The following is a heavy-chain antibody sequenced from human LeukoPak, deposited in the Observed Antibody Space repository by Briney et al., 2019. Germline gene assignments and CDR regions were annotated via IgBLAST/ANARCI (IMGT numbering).Heavy chain of an antibody. CDR2: ISGSGGRT. Sequence: GGSLRLSCAASGFTFSSYAMSWVRQAPGKGLEWVSAISGSGGRTYYADSVKGRFTISRDNSKNTLYLQMNSLRAEDTAVYYCANIRWLQFGYFDYWGQGTLVTVSS. CDR3: ANIRWLQFGYFDY. D-gene: IGHD5-24*01. J-gene: IGHJ4*02. CDR1: GFTFSSYA. V-gene: IGHV3-23*01.